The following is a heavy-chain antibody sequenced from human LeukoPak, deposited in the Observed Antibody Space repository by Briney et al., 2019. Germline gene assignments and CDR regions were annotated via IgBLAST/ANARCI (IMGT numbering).Heavy chain of an antibody. Sequence: GGSLRLSCAASGFTFSSYGMHWVRQAPGKGLEWVAVISYDGSNKYYADSVKGRFTISRDNAKNSLHLQMDSLRVEDTAVYYCARNQEIDYYDSSGFYWGVEYWGQGTLVTVSS. D-gene: IGHD3-22*01. CDR3: ARNQEIDYYDSSGFYWGVEY. V-gene: IGHV3-30*03. CDR1: GFTFSSYG. J-gene: IGHJ4*02. CDR2: ISYDGSNK.